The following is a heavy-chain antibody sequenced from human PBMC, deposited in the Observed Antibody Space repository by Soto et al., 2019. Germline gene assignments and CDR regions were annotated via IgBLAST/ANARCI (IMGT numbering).Heavy chain of an antibody. CDR1: GFTFSFYA. CDR2: ISYNGRNK. Sequence: HPGGSLRLSCAASGFTFSFYAMHWLRHAPGRGLEWLAVISYNGRNKHYVDSVKGRFTISRDNSQDTLYLQMDSLRPDDTAVYYCARQAKIGDRSQFYFDSWGQGTLVTVSS. J-gene: IGHJ4*02. V-gene: IGHV3-30*04. D-gene: IGHD3-16*01. CDR3: ARQAKIGDRSQFYFDS.